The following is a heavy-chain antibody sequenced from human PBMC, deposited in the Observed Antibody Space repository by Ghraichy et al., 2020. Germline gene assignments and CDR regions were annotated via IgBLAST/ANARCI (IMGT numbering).Heavy chain of an antibody. Sequence: GESLNISCAASGFTFRNYEVNWVRQAPGKGLEWVSYISSSGSTVYYADSVKGRFTISRDNAKNSLFLQMSSLRAEDTAVYYCARKCSSSSCGYDHGMDVWGQGTT. CDR3: ARKCSSSSCGYDHGMDV. CDR1: GFTFRNYE. V-gene: IGHV3-48*03. J-gene: IGHJ6*02. D-gene: IGHD2-2*01. CDR2: ISSSGSTV.